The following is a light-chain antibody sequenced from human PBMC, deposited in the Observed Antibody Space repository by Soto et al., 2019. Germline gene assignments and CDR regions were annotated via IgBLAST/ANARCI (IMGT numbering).Light chain of an antibody. CDR2: EGS. CDR3: CSYAGSSTLRV. Sequence: QSVLTQPASVSGSPGQSITISCTGTSSDVGSYNLVSWYQQHPDKAPKLMIYEGSKRPSGVSNRFSGSKSGNTASLTISGLQAEDEADYYCCSYAGSSTLRVFGTGTKVTVL. V-gene: IGLV2-23*01. CDR1: SSDVGSYNL. J-gene: IGLJ1*01.